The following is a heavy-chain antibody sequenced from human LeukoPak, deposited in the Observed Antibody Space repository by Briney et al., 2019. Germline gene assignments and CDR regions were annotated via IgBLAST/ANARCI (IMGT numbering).Heavy chain of an antibody. CDR1: GGSFSDYF. CDR2: INHSGNI. Sequence: PSETLSLTCAVSGGSFSDYFWSWIRPSPGKGLEWIGEINHSGNINYNPSLKSRVTISVDTSKNQFSLKLSSVTAADTAVYYCARTIGYDFWSGYPGYGMDVWGQGTTVTVSS. V-gene: IGHV4-34*01. CDR3: ARTIGYDFWSGYPGYGMDV. D-gene: IGHD3-3*01. J-gene: IGHJ6*02.